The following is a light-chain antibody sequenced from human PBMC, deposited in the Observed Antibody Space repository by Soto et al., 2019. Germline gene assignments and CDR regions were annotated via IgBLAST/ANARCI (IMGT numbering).Light chain of an antibody. J-gene: IGKJ4*01. V-gene: IGKV3-20*01. CDR3: QQYGTSPPD. Sequence: EIVLTQSPGTLSLSPGERATLSCRASQSVISTDLAWYQQKPGQAPRLLVYAASSRASGIPDRFSGSGSGTDFTLTISGLEPEDFAVYYCQQYGTSPPDFGGGTRVEI. CDR2: AAS. CDR1: QSVISTD.